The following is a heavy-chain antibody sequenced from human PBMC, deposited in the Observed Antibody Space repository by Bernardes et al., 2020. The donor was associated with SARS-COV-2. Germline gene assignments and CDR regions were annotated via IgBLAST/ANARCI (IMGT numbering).Heavy chain of an antibody. CDR3: ARDVAGREDF. D-gene: IGHD1-26*01. J-gene: IGHJ4*02. CDR1: EFTFSRFW. CDR2: INEDGTTI. Sequence: GSLRLSCAASEFTFSRFWMHWVRRVPGTGLMWVSRINEDGTTINYADSVKGRFTISRDNAKRTLFLQMNSLRAEDTAVYYCARDVAGREDFWGQGTLVTVSS. V-gene: IGHV3-74*01.